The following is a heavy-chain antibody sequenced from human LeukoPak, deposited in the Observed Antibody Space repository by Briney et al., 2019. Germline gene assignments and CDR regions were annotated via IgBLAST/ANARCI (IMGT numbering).Heavy chain of an antibody. CDR2: INPNSGGT. J-gene: IGHJ5*02. D-gene: IGHD4-17*01. CDR3: ARAYGGNSAWFDP. V-gene: IGHV1-2*02. Sequence: GASVKVSCKASGYTFTGYYMHWVRQAPGQGLEWMGWINPNSGGTNYAQKFQGRVTMTGDTSISTAYMELSRLRSDDTAVYYCARAYGGNSAWFDPWGQGTLVTVSS. CDR1: GYTFTGYY.